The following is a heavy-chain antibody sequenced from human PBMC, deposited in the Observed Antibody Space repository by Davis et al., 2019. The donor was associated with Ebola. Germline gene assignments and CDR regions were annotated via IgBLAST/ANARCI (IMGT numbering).Heavy chain of an antibody. CDR1: GFTFSSYG. V-gene: IGHV3-30*02. J-gene: IGHJ4*02. CDR2: IRYDGSNK. CDR3: AKAAYGGWRGEGFDY. D-gene: IGHD6-19*01. Sequence: GESLKISCAASGFTFSSYGMHWVRQAPGKGLEWVAFIRYDGSNKYYADSVKGRFTISRDNSKNTLYLQMNSLRAEDTAVYYCAKAAYGGWRGEGFDYWGQGTLVTVSS.